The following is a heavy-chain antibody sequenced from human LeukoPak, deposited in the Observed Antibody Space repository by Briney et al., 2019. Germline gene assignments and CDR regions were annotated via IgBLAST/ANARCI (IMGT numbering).Heavy chain of an antibody. CDR2: ISNDGSNK. V-gene: IGHV3-30*04. CDR1: GFTFSSYA. Sequence: PGGSLRLSCAASGFTFSSYAMHWVRQAPGKGLEWVAVISNDGSNKYYADSVKGRFTISRDNSKNTLYLRMNSLRAEDTAVYYCARDLYSSGWYDYWGQGTLVTVSS. J-gene: IGHJ4*02. CDR3: ARDLYSSGWYDY. D-gene: IGHD6-19*01.